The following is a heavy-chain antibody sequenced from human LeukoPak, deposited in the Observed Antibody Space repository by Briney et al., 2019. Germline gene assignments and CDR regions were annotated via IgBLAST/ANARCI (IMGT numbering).Heavy chain of an antibody. CDR2: IYGPGGT. V-gene: IGHV3-53*01. CDR3: ARAPFSADSSATPPAFDI. Sequence: PGGSLRLSCAASGFTVSRHYMSWVRQAPGKGLEWVSIIYGPGGTYYADSVKGRFTISRDNSKNTIYLQMNSLRVDDTAVYYCARAPFSADSSATPPAFDIWGHGTMVTVSS. D-gene: IGHD3-22*01. CDR1: GFTVSRHY. J-gene: IGHJ3*02.